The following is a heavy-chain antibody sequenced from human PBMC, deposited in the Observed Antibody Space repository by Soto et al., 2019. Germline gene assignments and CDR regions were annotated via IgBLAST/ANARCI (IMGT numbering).Heavy chain of an antibody. CDR3: ARVATSGMHFYFDS. Sequence: QMQLQESGPGLVKPSQTLSLTCSVSSGSISNNNYYWTWIRQHPGKDLEWLGYIYYSGSTFYNPSLESRLTISVDTSKNQFSLKLSSVTAADTAIYFCARVATSGMHFYFDSWGQGALVTVSS. V-gene: IGHV4-30-4*01. J-gene: IGHJ4*02. CDR2: IYYSGST. CDR1: SGSISNNNYY.